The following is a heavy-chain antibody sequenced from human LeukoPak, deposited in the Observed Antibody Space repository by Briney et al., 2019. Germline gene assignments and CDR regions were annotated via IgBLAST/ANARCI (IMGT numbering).Heavy chain of an antibody. J-gene: IGHJ4*02. D-gene: IGHD6-13*01. CDR2: IYPGDSET. Sequence: GESLKISCKGSGYTFSRYWIGWVRQVPGKGLEWMGIIYPGDSETRNSPSFRGQVTMSVDKSISTAYLQWSSLKASDTAMYYCARGEGSSWYDPYDHWGQGTLVTVSS. CDR1: GYTFSRYW. CDR3: ARGEGSSWYDPYDH. V-gene: IGHV5-51*01.